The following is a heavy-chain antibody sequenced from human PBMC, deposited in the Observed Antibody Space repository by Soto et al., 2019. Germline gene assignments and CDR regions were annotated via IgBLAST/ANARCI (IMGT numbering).Heavy chain of an antibody. CDR3: ARHYQRGATKVTKSRSYYGMDV. CDR1: GYNFTSYW. J-gene: IGHJ6*02. V-gene: IGHV5-51*01. D-gene: IGHD5-12*01. CDR2: IYPGDSDT. Sequence: PGESLKISCKGSGYNFTSYWIGWVRQMPGKGLEWMGIIYPGDSDTRYSPSFQGQVTISADKSISTAYLQWSSLKASDTAMYYCARHYQRGATKVTKSRSYYGMDVWGQGTTVTVSS.